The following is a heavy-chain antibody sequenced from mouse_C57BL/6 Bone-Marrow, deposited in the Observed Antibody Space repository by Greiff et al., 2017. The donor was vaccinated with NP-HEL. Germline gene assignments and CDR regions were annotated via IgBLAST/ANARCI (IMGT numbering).Heavy chain of an antibody. J-gene: IGHJ1*03. V-gene: IGHV1-81*01. D-gene: IGHD1-1*01. Sequence: QVQLQQSGAELARPGASVKLSCKASGYTFTSHGISWVKQRTGQGLEWIGEIYPRSGNTYYNEKFKGKATLTADKSSSTAYMELRSLTSEDSAVYFCARRGLRYWYFDVWGTGTTVTVSS. CDR1: GYTFTSHG. CDR2: IYPRSGNT. CDR3: ARRGLRYWYFDV.